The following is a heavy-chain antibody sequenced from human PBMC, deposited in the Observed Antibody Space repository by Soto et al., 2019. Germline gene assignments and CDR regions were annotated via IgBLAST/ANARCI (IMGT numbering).Heavy chain of an antibody. CDR2: IYHSGST. CDR1: GCSISSGGYS. Sequence: SETLSLTCAFSGCSISSGGYSWSWIRKPPGKGLEWIGYIYHSGSTYYNPSLKSRVTISVDTSKNQFSLKLSSVTAADTAVYYCARVATRITMVRGVILKAFDIWGQGTMVTVSS. CDR3: ARVATRITMVRGVILKAFDI. V-gene: IGHV4-30-2*05. D-gene: IGHD3-10*01. J-gene: IGHJ3*02.